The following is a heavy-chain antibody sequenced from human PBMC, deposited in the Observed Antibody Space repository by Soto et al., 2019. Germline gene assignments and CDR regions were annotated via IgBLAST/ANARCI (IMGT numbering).Heavy chain of an antibody. V-gene: IGHV4-30-4*01. D-gene: IGHD4-4*01. J-gene: IGHJ4*02. CDR3: ARDTITPGYFDS. Sequence: PSETLSLTCTVSGGSITSDYSCWRWIRQPPGEGLEWIGHTFDSGTTYNNPSLRSRAAISLDTSKNNFSLTLTSVTAADTAVYYCARDTITPGYFDSWGPGTLVTVSS. CDR1: GGSITSDYSC. CDR2: TFDSGTT.